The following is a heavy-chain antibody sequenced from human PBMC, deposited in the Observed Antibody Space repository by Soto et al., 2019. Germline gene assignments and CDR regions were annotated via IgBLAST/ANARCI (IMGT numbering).Heavy chain of an antibody. D-gene: IGHD2-21*02. CDR1: GGSISSYY. Sequence: QVQLQESGPGLVKPSETLSLTCTVSGGSISSYYWSWIRQPPGKGLEWIRYIYYSGSTNYNPSLTSRVTISVDTSKNHFSLTLSSVTAADTAVYYCARMTFDDYFDYWGQGTLVTVSS. V-gene: IGHV4-59*01. CDR3: ARMTFDDYFDY. J-gene: IGHJ4*02. CDR2: IYYSGST.